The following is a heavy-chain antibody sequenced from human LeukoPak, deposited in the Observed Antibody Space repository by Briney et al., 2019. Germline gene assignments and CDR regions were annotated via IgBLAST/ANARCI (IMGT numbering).Heavy chain of an antibody. J-gene: IGHJ5*02. CDR1: GFTFDDYA. CDR3: AKDIEYSSSSNWFDP. V-gene: IGHV3-9*01. Sequence: GGSLRLSCAASGFTFDDYAMHRVRQAPGKGLEWVSGISWNSGSIGYADSVKGRFTISRDNAKNSLYLQMNSLRAEDTALYYCAKDIEYSSSSNWFDPWGQGTLVTVSS. CDR2: ISWNSGSI. D-gene: IGHD6-6*01.